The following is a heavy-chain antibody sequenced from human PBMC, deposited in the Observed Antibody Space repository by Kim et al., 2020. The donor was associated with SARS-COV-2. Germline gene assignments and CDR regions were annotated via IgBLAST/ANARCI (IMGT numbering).Heavy chain of an antibody. V-gene: IGHV3-11*06. CDR3: ARRKRAEWLFYYYGMDV. Sequence: VTGRFTISRDNAKNSLYLQMNSLRAEDTAVYYCARRKRAEWLFYYYGMDVWGQGTTVTVSS. J-gene: IGHJ6*02. D-gene: IGHD3-3*01.